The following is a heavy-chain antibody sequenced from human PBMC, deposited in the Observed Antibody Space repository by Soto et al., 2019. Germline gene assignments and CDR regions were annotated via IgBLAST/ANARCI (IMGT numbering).Heavy chain of an antibody. D-gene: IGHD2-15*01. J-gene: IGHJ5*02. CDR1: GGSISSYY. CDR2: ISYSGST. V-gene: IGHV4-59*08. CDR3: SRFHKYSEANWFDL. Sequence: SETLSLTCTVSGGSISSYYWSWIRQPPGKGLEWIGYISYSGSTNYNPSLKSRVTISVDTSKNQFSLTLSSVTAADTAVYYCSRFHKYSEANWFDLWSQGTLVTVSS.